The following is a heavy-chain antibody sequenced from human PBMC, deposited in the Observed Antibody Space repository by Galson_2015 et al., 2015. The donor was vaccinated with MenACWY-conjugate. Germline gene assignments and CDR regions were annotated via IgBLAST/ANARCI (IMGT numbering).Heavy chain of an antibody. CDR2: INSDGSST. V-gene: IGHV3-74*01. D-gene: IGHD6-13*01. Sequence: SLRLSCAASGFTFSSYWMHWVRQGPGKGLVWVSRINSDGSSTNYADSVKGRFTISRDNAKITLYLQMNSLRAEDSAVYYCARGGQGLAAAEDNWFDPWGQGTLVTVSS. CDR3: ARGGQGLAAAEDNWFDP. CDR1: GFTFSSYW. J-gene: IGHJ5*02.